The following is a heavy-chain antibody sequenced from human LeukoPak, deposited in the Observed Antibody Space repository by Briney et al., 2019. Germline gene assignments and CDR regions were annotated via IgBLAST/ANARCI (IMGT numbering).Heavy chain of an antibody. CDR1: GDSLSSNSAA. J-gene: IGHJ6*02. CDR2: SYYRSKWYN. Sequence: SQTLSLTCAISGDSLSSNSAACKWIRQSPSRGLEWLGRSYYRSKWYNDYAVSVKSRITINPDTSKNQFSLQLNSVTPEDTAVYYCARVASSSWYEARRGYGMDVWGQGTTVTVSS. V-gene: IGHV6-1*01. CDR3: ARVASSSWYEARRGYGMDV. D-gene: IGHD6-13*01.